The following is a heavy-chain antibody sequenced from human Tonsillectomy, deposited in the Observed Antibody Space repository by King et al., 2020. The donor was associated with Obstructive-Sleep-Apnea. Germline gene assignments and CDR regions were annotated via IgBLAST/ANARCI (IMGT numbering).Heavy chain of an antibody. CDR1: GFTFSSNG. CDR2: ISYDGSDK. D-gene: IGHD6-13*01. CDR3: AKRGQQLSIEY. Sequence: VQLVESGGGVVQPGRSLRLSCAASGFTFSSNGMHWVRQAPGKGLEWVAVISYDGSDKFYAESVKGRFTISRDNSKNTLYLQVNSLRPEDTAVYFCAKRGQQLSIEYWGQGTLVTVSS. V-gene: IGHV3-30*18. J-gene: IGHJ4*02.